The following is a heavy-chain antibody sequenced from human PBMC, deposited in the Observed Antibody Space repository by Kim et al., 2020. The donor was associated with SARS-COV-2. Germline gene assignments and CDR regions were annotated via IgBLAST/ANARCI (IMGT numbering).Heavy chain of an antibody. CDR3: ARVPDYYDILTGYYRSMDY. CDR2: ISAYNGNT. V-gene: IGHV1-18*04. CDR1: GYTFTSYG. D-gene: IGHD3-9*01. Sequence: ASVKVSCKASGYTFTSYGISWVRQAPGQGLEWMGWISAYNGNTNYAQKLQGRVTMTTDTSTSTAYMELRSLRSDDTAVYYCARVPDYYDILTGYYRSMDYWGQGTLVTVSS. J-gene: IGHJ4*02.